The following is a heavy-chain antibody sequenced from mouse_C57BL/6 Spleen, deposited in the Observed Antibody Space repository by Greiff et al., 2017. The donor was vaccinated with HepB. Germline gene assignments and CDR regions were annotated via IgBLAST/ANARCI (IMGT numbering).Heavy chain of an antibody. CDR3: ARHSYGGYFDV. Sequence: EVKLMESGGGLVQPGGSLKLSCAASGFTFSVYYMYWVRQTPEKRLEWVAYISNGGGSTYYPDTVKGRFTISRDNAKNTLYLQMSRLKSEDTAMYYCARHSYGGYFDVWGTGTTVTVSS. CDR1: GFTFSVYY. V-gene: IGHV5-12*01. CDR2: ISNGGGST. J-gene: IGHJ1*03. D-gene: IGHD1-1*01.